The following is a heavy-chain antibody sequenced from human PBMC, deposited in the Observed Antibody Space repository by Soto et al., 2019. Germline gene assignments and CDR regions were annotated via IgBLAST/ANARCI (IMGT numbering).Heavy chain of an antibody. CDR1: GFTFSTYA. J-gene: IGHJ4*02. Sequence: QVQLVESGGGVVQPGTSLRLSCAASGFTFSTYAMHWVRLAPGKGLEWVAMISKDGNDQYYADSVKGRFTVSRDNSKNTGSLHMHSLSPEDTAFDYCAKDRWEFTRYFDSWGQGTLVTVSS. CDR3: AKDRWEFTRYFDS. D-gene: IGHD1-26*01. V-gene: IGHV3-30*18. CDR2: ISKDGNDQ.